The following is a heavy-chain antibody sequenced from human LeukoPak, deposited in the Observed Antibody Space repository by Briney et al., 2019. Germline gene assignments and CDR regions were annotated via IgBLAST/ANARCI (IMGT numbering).Heavy chain of an antibody. J-gene: IGHJ5*02. D-gene: IGHD3-10*01. CDR2: ISGSGGST. V-gene: IGHV3-23*01. CDR1: GFTYSNYA. Sequence: TGGSLRLSCAASGFTYSNYAMNWVRQAPGKGLEWVSAISGSGGSTYYADSVKGRFTISRDNSKNTLYLQMNSLRAEDTAVYYCAKDPKRLYYYGSGGNWFDPWGQGTLVTVSS. CDR3: AKDPKRLYYYGSGGNWFDP.